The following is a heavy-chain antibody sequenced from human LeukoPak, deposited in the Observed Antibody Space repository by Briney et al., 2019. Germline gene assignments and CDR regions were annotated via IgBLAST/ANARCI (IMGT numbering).Heavy chain of an antibody. CDR1: GFTFSSYA. Sequence: GGSLRLSCAASGFTFSSYAIHWVRQAPGKGLEYVAAISSNGGSTFYANSVKGRFIVSRDNSKNTLSLQMDSLRTEDLAMYYCARRAPGFSSGWLDYWGQGTLVTVSS. D-gene: IGHD6-19*01. J-gene: IGHJ4*02. V-gene: IGHV3-64*01. CDR2: ISSNGGST. CDR3: ARRAPGFSSGWLDY.